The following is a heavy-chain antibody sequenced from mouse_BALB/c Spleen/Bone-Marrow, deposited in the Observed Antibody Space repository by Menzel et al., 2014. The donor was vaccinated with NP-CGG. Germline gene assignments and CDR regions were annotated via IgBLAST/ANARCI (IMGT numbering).Heavy chain of an antibody. CDR3: ARDYYGSSYFDY. J-gene: IGHJ2*01. V-gene: IGHV2-9*02. Sequence: VKLMESGPGLVAPSQSLSITCTVSGFSLTSYGVHWVRQPPGKGLEWLGVIWAGGSTNYNSALMSRLSISKDNSKSQVSLKMNSLQTDDTAMYYCARDYYGSSYFDYWGQGTTLTVSS. D-gene: IGHD1-1*01. CDR1: GFSLTSYG. CDR2: IWAGGST.